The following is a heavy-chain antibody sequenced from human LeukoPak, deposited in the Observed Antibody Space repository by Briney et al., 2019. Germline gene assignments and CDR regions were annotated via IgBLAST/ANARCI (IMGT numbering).Heavy chain of an antibody. CDR1: GGTFSSYA. Sequence: SVKVSCKASGGTFSSYAISWVRQAPGQGLEWMGRIIPIFGTANYAQEFQGRVTITTDESTSTAYMELSSLRSEDTAVYYCARETMDTAMALPIDYWGQGTLVTVSS. CDR3: ARETMDTAMALPIDY. D-gene: IGHD5-18*01. J-gene: IGHJ4*02. V-gene: IGHV1-69*05. CDR2: IIPIFGTA.